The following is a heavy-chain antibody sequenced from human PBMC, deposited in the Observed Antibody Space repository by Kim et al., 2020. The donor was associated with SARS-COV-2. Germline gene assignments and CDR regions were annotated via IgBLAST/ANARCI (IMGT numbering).Heavy chain of an antibody. V-gene: IGHV3-74*01. CDR1: GFTFSSYW. J-gene: IGHJ4*02. Sequence: GGSLRLSCAASGFTFSSYWMHWVRQATGKGLVWVSRINSDVSSTSLADSVKGRFTISRDNAKNTLYLQMNSLRAEDTAVYYCARDGCSSTSCYRPPYWGQGTLVTVSS. D-gene: IGHD2-2*01. CDR2: INSDVSST. CDR3: ARDGCSSTSCYRPPY.